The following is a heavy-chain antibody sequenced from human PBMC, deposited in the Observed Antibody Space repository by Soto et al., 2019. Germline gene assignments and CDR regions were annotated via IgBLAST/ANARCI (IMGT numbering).Heavy chain of an antibody. CDR2: INHSGST. Sequence: SETLSLTCAVYGGSFSGYYWSWIRQPPGKGLEWIGEINHSGSTNYNPSLKSRVTISVDTSKNQFSLKLSSVTAADTAVYYCARGHAYSYGLSTSYYFDYWGQGTLVTVSS. CDR3: ARGHAYSYGLSTSYYFDY. V-gene: IGHV4-34*01. CDR1: GGSFSGYY. J-gene: IGHJ4*02. D-gene: IGHD5-18*01.